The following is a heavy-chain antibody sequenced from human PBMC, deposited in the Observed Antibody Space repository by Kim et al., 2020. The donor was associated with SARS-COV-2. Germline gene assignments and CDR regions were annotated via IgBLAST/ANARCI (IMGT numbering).Heavy chain of an antibody. Sequence: SETLSLTCTVSGGSVSSGSYYWSWIRQPPGKGLEWIGYIYYSGSTNYNPSLKSRVTISVDTSKNQFSLKLSSVTAADTAVYYCARGQWELLKYYFDYWG. CDR2: IYYSGST. J-gene: IGHJ4*01. D-gene: IGHD1-26*01. CDR1: GGSVSSGSYY. V-gene: IGHV4-61*01. CDR3: ARGQWELLKYYFDY.